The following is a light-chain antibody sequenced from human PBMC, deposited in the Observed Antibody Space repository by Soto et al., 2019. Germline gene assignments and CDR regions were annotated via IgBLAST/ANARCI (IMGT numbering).Light chain of an antibody. CDR3: GTWDSSLRIYV. CDR1: SSNIGNNY. V-gene: IGLV1-51*01. Sequence: QSVLTQPPSVSAAPGQKVSVSCSGSSSNIGNNYVSWYQQLPGTAPKPLTFDNNKRPSGIPDRFSGSQSGTSATLGITGLQTGDEADYYCGTWDSSLRIYVFGTGTKVTV. CDR2: DNN. J-gene: IGLJ1*01.